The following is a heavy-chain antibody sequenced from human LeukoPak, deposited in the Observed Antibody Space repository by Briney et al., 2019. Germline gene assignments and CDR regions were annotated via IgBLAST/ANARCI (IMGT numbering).Heavy chain of an antibody. CDR1: GYTFTSYG. J-gene: IGHJ4*02. D-gene: IGHD3-22*01. CDR2: ISAYNGNT. V-gene: IGHV1-18*01. CDR3: ARSPTYYYDSSGYPDFDY. Sequence: GASVKVSCKASGYTFTSYGISWVRQAPGQGLEWMGWISAYNGNTNYAQKLQGRVTMTTDTSTSTAYMELRSLRSDDTAVYYCARSPTYYYDSSGYPDFDYWGQGTLVTVSS.